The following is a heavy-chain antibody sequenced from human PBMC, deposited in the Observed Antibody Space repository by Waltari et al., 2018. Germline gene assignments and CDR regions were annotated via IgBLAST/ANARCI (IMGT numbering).Heavy chain of an antibody. CDR2: SNTISGNT. J-gene: IGHJ5*02. D-gene: IGHD2-2*02. V-gene: IGHV1-8*03. Sequence: QAQLVQSGAEVKKPGASVKVSCKASGYTFTSYDINWVRQATGQGLEWMGWSNTISGNTGYAQKFQGRVTITRNTSISTAYMELRSLRSEDTAVYYCARGRTYCSSTSCYTQWFDPWRQGTLVTVSS. CDR1: GYTFTSYD. CDR3: ARGRTYCSSTSCYTQWFDP.